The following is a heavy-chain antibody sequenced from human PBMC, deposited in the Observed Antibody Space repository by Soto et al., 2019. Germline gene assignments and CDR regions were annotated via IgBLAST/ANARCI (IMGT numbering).Heavy chain of an antibody. J-gene: IGHJ4*02. CDR1: GGSFSGYY. CDR3: AREDYDFWSGYYRVSDY. V-gene: IGHV4-34*01. Sequence: SETLSLTCAVYGGSFSGYYWSWIRQPPGKGLEWIGEINHSGSTNYNPSLKSRVTISVDTSKNQFSLKLSSGTAADTAVYYCAREDYDFWSGYYRVSDYWGQGTLVTVSS. D-gene: IGHD3-3*01. CDR2: INHSGST.